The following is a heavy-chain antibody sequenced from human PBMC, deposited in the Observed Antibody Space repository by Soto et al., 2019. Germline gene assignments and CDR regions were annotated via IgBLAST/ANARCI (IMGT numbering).Heavy chain of an antibody. CDR1: GDSISSGGYY. D-gene: IGHD5-18*01. CDR2: IYYSGTI. CDR3: SRLAGRWGNSYGAVPY. V-gene: IGHV4-31*03. J-gene: IGHJ4*02. Sequence: QVQLQESGPGLVKPSQTLSPTCTVSGDSISSGGYYWSWIRQHPGKGPEWIGYIYYSGTIYYNPSLKRRATISVDTSKNQCSLKLSSVTAADTAVYYCSRLAGRWGNSYGAVPYWGQGTLVTVSS.